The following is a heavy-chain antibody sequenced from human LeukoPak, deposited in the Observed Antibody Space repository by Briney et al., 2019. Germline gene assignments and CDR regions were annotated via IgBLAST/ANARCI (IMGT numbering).Heavy chain of an antibody. D-gene: IGHD6-6*01. Sequence: GGSLRLSCAASRFTFKDYAMNWVRQAPGKGLEWVSTISGSGTGTYYADSVKGRFTISRDNSRNALHLQMDSLRADDTAVYYCATSYSSSSGPFDSWGQGTLVTVSS. CDR1: RFTFKDYA. V-gene: IGHV3-23*01. J-gene: IGHJ4*02. CDR3: ATSYSSSSGPFDS. CDR2: ISGSGTGT.